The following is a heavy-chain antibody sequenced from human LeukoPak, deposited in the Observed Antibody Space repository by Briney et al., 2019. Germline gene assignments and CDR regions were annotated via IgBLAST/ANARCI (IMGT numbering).Heavy chain of an antibody. CDR2: ISSSSTTI. CDR3: AKDQYSSSWYYFDY. V-gene: IGHV3-11*01. CDR1: GFTFSDYY. D-gene: IGHD6-13*01. Sequence: GGSLRLSCAASGFTFSDYYMSWIRQAPGKGLEWVSYISSSSTTIYYADSVKGRFTISRDNAKNSLYLQMNSLRAEDTAVYYCAKDQYSSSWYYFDYWGQGTLVTVSS. J-gene: IGHJ4*02.